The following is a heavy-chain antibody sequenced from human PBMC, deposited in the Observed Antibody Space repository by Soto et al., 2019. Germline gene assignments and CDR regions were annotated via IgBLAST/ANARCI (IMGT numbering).Heavy chain of an antibody. D-gene: IGHD6-25*01. CDR1: GYTFTYYH. Sequence: VQLVQSGAEVKKPGASMKVSCKASGYTFTYYHIHWVRQAPGQGLEWMGKINPSGGSTSHSQKVQGRVTMTRDTSTNTVYMELNSLTSDDTGVYYCARGLAAGDYWGQGTLVTVSP. V-gene: IGHV1-46*01. J-gene: IGHJ4*02. CDR3: ARGLAAGDY. CDR2: INPSGGST.